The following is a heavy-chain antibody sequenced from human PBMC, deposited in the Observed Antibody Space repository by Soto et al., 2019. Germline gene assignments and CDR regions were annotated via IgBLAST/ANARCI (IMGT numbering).Heavy chain of an antibody. Sequence: GGSLRLSCAVSGFNFRNYGINWVRQAPGKGLEWVSSVSKSDYTYYSESVKGRFTVSRDNAKNSVSLQMNNLRAEDTAVYYCAREDSIIIPAVADFWGQGTLVTVSS. CDR3: AREDSIIIPAVADF. V-gene: IGHV3-21*01. CDR1: GFNFRNYG. CDR2: VSKSDYT. J-gene: IGHJ4*02. D-gene: IGHD6-19*01.